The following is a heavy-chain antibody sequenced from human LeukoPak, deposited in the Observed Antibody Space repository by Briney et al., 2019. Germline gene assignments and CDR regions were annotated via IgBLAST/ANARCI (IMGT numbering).Heavy chain of an antibody. CDR3: ARGSLRSSWYYYYYYMDV. CDR2: ISYDGSNK. J-gene: IGHJ6*03. Sequence: GRSLRLSCAASGFTFSSYAMHWVRQAPGKGLEWVAVISYDGSNKYYADSVKGRFTISRDNSKNTLYLQMNSLRAEDTAVYYCARGSLRSSWYYYYYYMDVWGKGTTVTVSS. D-gene: IGHD6-13*01. V-gene: IGHV3-30-3*01. CDR1: GFTFSSYA.